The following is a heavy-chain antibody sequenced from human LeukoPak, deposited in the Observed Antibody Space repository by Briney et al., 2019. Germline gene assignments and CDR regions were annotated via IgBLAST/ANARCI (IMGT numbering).Heavy chain of an antibody. CDR1: GFTFSSYG. J-gene: IGHJ4*02. CDR2: ISYDGSNK. CDR3: AKGAKFYYDSSGYVDY. D-gene: IGHD3-22*01. Sequence: GGSLRLSCAASGFTFSSYGMHWVRQAPGKGLEWVAVISYDGSNKYYADSVKGRFTISRDNSKNALYLQMNSLRAEDTALYYCAKGAKFYYDSSGYVDYWGQGTLVTVSS. V-gene: IGHV3-30*18.